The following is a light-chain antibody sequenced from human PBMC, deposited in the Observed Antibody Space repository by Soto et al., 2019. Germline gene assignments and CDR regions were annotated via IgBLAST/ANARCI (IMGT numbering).Light chain of an antibody. V-gene: IGLV4-60*03. CDR1: SGHRSYI. CDR2: LESSGSQ. J-gene: IGLJ3*02. CDR3: ETWNSNTRV. Sequence: QSVLTQSSSASASLGSSVNLTCTLSSGHRSYIIAWHQQQPGKAPRFLMRLESSGSQNKGSGVPDRFSGSSSGAARYLTISNLQSEDEADYYCETWNSNTRVFGGGTKPTVL.